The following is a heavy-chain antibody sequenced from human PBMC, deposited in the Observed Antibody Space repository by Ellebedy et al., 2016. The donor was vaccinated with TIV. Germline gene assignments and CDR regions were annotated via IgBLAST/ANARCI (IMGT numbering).Heavy chain of an antibody. V-gene: IGHV3-30*04. CDR2: ISYDASNK. D-gene: IGHD3-10*01. J-gene: IGHJ6*03. CDR3: ARDYGSGYYMDV. CDR1: GFTFSSYA. Sequence: GESLKISCAASGFTFSSYAMHWVRQAPGKGLEWVAVISYDASNKYYADSVKGRFTISRDNSKNTLYLQMNSLRAEDTAVYYCARDYGSGYYMDVWGKGTTVTVSS.